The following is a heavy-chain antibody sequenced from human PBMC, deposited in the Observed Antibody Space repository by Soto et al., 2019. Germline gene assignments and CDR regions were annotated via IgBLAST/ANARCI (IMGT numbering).Heavy chain of an antibody. D-gene: IGHD3-22*01. CDR2: IYSGGST. V-gene: IGHV3-66*01. CDR1: GFTVSSNY. CDR3: ACRYRITMIATDAFDI. Sequence: PGGSLRLSCAASGFTVSSNYMSWVRQAPGKGLEWVSVIYSGGSTYYADSVKGRFTISRDNSKNTLYLQMNSLRAEDTAVYYCACRYRITMIATDAFDIWGQGTMVTVSS. J-gene: IGHJ3*02.